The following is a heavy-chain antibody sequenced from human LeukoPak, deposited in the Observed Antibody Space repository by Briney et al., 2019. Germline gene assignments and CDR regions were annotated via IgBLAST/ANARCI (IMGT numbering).Heavy chain of an antibody. V-gene: IGHV4-34*01. D-gene: IGHD2-2*03. CDR2: INHSGST. CDR3: ARRGGYGYCSSTSCPVDY. Sequence: SETLSLTCAVYGGSFSGYFWSWIRQPPGKGLEWIWEINHSGSTNYNPSLKSRVTISVDTSKNQFSLKLSSVTAADTAVYYCARRGGYGYCSSTSCPVDYWGQGTLVTVSS. CDR1: GGSFSGYF. J-gene: IGHJ4*02.